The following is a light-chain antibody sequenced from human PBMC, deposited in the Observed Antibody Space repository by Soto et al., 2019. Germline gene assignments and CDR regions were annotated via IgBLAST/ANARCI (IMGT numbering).Light chain of an antibody. CDR3: CSYAGSFTYV. V-gene: IGLV2-23*01. J-gene: IGLJ1*01. CDR1: SSDVGSGSHNL. CDR2: EGT. Sequence: QSALTQPASVSGSPGQSITISCTGTSSDVGSGSHNLVSWYQQRPGKAPKVMIYEGTKRPSGVSNRFSGSKSGNTASLTISGLQAEDEDDYYCCSYAGSFTYVFGTGTKLTVL.